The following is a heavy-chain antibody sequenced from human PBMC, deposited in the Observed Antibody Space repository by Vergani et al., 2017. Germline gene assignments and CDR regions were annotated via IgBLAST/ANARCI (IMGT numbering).Heavy chain of an antibody. CDR3: ARDHDYGDYGGDAFDI. D-gene: IGHD4-17*01. J-gene: IGHJ3*02. V-gene: IGHV3-64*01. Sequence: EVQLVESGGGLVQPGGSLRLSCAASGFTFSSYAMHWVRQAPGKGLEYVSAISSNGGSTYYANSVKGRFTISRDNSKNTLYLQMGSLRAEDMAVYYCARDHDYGDYGGDAFDIWGQGTMVTVSS. CDR1: GFTFSSYA. CDR2: ISSNGGST.